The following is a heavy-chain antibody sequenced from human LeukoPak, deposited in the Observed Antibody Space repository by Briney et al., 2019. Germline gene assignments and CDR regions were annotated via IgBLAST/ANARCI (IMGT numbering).Heavy chain of an antibody. CDR2: ISGSGGST. CDR1: GFTFSSYA. D-gene: IGHD5/OR15-5a*01. V-gene: IGHV3-23*01. J-gene: IGHJ3*02. Sequence: GGSLRLSCAASGFTFSSYAMSWVRQAPGKGLEWVSAISGSGGSTYYADSVKGRFTISRDNSKTTLYLQMNSLRAEDTAVYYCAKGLSGFYDAFDIWGQGTMVTVSS. CDR3: AKGLSGFYDAFDI.